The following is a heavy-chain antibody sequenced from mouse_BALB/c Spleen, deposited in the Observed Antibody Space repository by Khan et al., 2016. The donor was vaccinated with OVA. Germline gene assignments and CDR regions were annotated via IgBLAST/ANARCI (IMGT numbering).Heavy chain of an antibody. CDR2: IWAGGST. Sequence: QVQLKESGPGLVAPSQSLSITCTVSGFSLTSYGVHWVRQPPGQGLEWLGVIWAGGSTTYNSDLMSSLSISKNNSKIQIFLKMTSLQTDDTAMYYCARPEDIWGQGTTLTVSS. J-gene: IGHJ2*01. CDR1: GFSLTSYG. CDR3: ARPEDI. D-gene: IGHD1-3*01. V-gene: IGHV2-9*02.